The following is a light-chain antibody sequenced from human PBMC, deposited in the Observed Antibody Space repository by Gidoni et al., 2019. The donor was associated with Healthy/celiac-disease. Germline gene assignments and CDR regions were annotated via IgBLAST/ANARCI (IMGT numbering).Light chain of an antibody. CDR3: VLYMGSGISV. J-gene: IGLJ2*01. CDR1: SGSVSTNYY. V-gene: IGLV8-61*01. Sequence: QAVVTQEPSFSVSPGGTVTLTCGLSSGSVSTNYYPSWYQQTPGQAPRTLLYSTNTRSSGVPDRFSGSILGNKAALTITGAQADDESDYYCVLYMGSGISVFGGGTKVTVL. CDR2: STN.